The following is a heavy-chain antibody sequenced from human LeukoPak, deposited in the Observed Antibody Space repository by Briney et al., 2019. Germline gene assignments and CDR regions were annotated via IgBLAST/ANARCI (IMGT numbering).Heavy chain of an antibody. CDR2: INPNSGGT. D-gene: IGHD1-1*01. CDR3: ARDRNGANNWFDP. J-gene: IGHJ5*02. V-gene: IGHV1-2*02. Sequence: VASVTVSCKASGYTFTGYYMHWVRQAPGQGLEWMGWINPNSGGTNYAQKFQGRVTMTRDTSISTAYMELSRLRSDDTAVYYCARDRNGANNWFDPWGQGTLVTVSS. CDR1: GYTFTGYY.